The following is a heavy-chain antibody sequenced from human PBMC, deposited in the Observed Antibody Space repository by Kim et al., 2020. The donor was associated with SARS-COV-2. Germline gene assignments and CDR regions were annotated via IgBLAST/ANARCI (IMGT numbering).Heavy chain of an antibody. CDR3: VKGGGSIYRYFDY. J-gene: IGHJ4*02. Sequence: GGSLRLSCGASGFTFSDYAMSWVRQAPGKGLQWVSTVSSGATSTYYADSVKGRFTISRDNSKNTLYVQMNSLRAEDTALYYCVKGGGSIYRYFDYWGQGTLVTVSS. V-gene: IGHV3-23*01. CDR2: VSSGATST. CDR1: GFTFSDYA.